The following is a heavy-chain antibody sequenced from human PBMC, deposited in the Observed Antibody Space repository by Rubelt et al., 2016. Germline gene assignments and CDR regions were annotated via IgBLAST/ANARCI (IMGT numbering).Heavy chain of an antibody. J-gene: IGHJ4*02. Sequence: QVHLVQSGAEVKKPGASVKVSCKASGYTFTSYFIHWVRQAPGQGLEWMGIINPGRGSTSYAEKFKGRVPMNKETSTTTVYMDLGSLRSEVTAVYYCARASGGLPVDYWGQGTLVTVSS. D-gene: IGHD3-16*01. CDR3: ARASGGLPVDY. CDR2: INPGRGST. CDR1: GYTFTSYF. V-gene: IGHV1-46*01.